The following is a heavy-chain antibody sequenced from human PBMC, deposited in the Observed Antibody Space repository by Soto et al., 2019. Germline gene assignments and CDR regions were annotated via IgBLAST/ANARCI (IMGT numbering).Heavy chain of an antibody. Sequence: EVQLLASGGGLVQPGGSLRLSCAASGFTFYCYAMDWVRQAPGKGLEWVSSISARSDNTYYADSVKGRFTISRDHSKSTLYLQVNSLRAEDTAIYYCAKRGDSYYYGMNVWGQGTTVTVSS. D-gene: IGHD3-16*01. V-gene: IGHV3-23*01. CDR2: ISARSDNT. CDR1: GFTFYCYA. CDR3: AKRGDSYYYGMNV. J-gene: IGHJ6*02.